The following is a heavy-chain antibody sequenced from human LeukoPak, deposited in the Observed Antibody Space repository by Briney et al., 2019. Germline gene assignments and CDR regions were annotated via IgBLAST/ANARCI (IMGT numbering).Heavy chain of an antibody. V-gene: IGHV3-15*01. CDR1: GLTFSNAW. CDR3: TTGPGNSGY. J-gene: IGHJ4*02. Sequence: GGSLRLSCAVPGLTFSNAWMSWVRQAPGKGLEWVGRIKSTTVGGTTEYAAPVKGRFTISRDDSKNTVYLQMNSLKTEDTAVYYCTTGPGNSGYWGQGTLVTVSS. CDR2: IKSTTVGGTT. D-gene: IGHD4-23*01.